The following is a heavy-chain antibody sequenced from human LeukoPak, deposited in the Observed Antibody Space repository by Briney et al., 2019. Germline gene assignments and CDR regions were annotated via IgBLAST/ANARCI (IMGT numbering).Heavy chain of an antibody. J-gene: IGHJ4*02. CDR2: ISSSGSTI. D-gene: IGHD2-2*01. CDR1: GFTFSDYY. Sequence: GGSLRLSCAASGFTFSDYYMSWIRQAPGKGLEWVSYISSSGSTIYYADSVKGRFTISRDNAKNSLYLQMNSLRAEDTAVYYCARDEGCSSTSCYEDYWGQGTLVTVSS. CDR3: ARDEGCSSTSCYEDY. V-gene: IGHV3-11*01.